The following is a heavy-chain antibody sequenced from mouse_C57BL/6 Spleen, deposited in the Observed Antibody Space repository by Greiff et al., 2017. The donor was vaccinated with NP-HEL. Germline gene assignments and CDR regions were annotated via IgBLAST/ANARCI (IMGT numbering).Heavy chain of an antibody. D-gene: IGHD1-1*01. Sequence: VQLQQSGAELVKAGASVKMSCKASGYTFTSYWMHWVKQRLGQGLEWFAETNPTNGRTYYNEKFKGKATLTVDKSSSTAYMLLSGPTFEDSAVYYCARSKKIVATYFDYRGQGTTLTVSS. CDR1: GYTFTSYW. V-gene: IGHV1S81*02. J-gene: IGHJ2*01. CDR2: TNPTNGRT. CDR3: ARSKKIVATYFDY.